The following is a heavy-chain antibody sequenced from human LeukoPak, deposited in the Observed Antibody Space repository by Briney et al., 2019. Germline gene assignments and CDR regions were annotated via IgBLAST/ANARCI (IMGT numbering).Heavy chain of an antibody. CDR1: GITLSDFW. V-gene: IGHV3-23*01. Sequence: PGGSLRLSCAASGITLSDFWFSWVRQAPGMGLEWVSTFGVGGSGGSTFYTDSVKGRFTISRDNSKNTLYLQMNSLRVEDTAVYYCAKGSSGWYPHFDYWGQGTLVTVSS. CDR2: FGVGGSGGST. D-gene: IGHD6-19*01. CDR3: AKGSSGWYPHFDY. J-gene: IGHJ4*02.